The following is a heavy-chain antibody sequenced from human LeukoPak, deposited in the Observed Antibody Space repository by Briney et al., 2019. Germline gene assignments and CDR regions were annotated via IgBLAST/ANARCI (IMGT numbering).Heavy chain of an antibody. V-gene: IGHV1-2*02. Sequence: ASVKVSCKASGYTFTGFHIHWVRQAPGQGLEWMGWINPNNGGTNYAQNFQGRVTMTRDTSVSTAYMELSSLTSDDTAVYYCAKNSIWDPRGYFDYWGQGTLVTVSS. D-gene: IGHD3-16*01. CDR3: AKNSIWDPRGYFDY. J-gene: IGHJ4*02. CDR1: GYTFTGFH. CDR2: INPNNGGT.